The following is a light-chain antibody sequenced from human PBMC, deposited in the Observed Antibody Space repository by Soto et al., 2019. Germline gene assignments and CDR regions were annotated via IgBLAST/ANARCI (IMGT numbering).Light chain of an antibody. J-gene: IGKJ1*01. CDR2: GAF. Sequence: EIVMTQSPVTLSVSPGARAPLSCRASQSVSSNLAWYQQKPGQAPSLLIYGAFTRATGIPARFSGTGSGTEFTLTISRLEPEDFAVYYCQQYGSSPITFGQGTKVDIK. CDR3: QQYGSSPIT. CDR1: QSVSSN. V-gene: IGKV3-15*01.